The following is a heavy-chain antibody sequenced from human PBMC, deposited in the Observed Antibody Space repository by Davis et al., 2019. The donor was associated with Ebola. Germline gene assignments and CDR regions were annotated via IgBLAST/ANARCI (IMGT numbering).Heavy chain of an antibody. Sequence: AASVKVSCKASGYIFTSYVMHWVRQAPGQRLEWMGWINAGNGNTKYSQKFQGRVTITRDTSASTAYMELSSLRSEDTAVYYCASPQRIQLWLQFDYWGQGTLVTVSS. CDR2: INAGNGNT. D-gene: IGHD5-18*01. CDR1: GYIFTSYV. J-gene: IGHJ4*02. CDR3: ASPQRIQLWLQFDY. V-gene: IGHV1-3*01.